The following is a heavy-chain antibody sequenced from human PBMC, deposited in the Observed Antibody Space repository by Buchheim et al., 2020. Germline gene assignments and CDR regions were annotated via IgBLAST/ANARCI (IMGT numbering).Heavy chain of an antibody. J-gene: IGHJ5*02. D-gene: IGHD3-3*01. CDR2: INSDGSST. CDR3: ARDRRRVTYYDFWSGSASGWFDP. V-gene: IGHV3-74*01. Sequence: EVQLVESGGGLVQPGGSLRLSCAASGFTFSSYWMHWVRQAPGKGLVWVSRINSDGSSTSYADSVKGRFTISRDNAKNTLYLQMNSLRAEDTAVYYCARDRRRVTYYDFWSGSASGWFDPWGQGTL. CDR1: GFTFSSYW.